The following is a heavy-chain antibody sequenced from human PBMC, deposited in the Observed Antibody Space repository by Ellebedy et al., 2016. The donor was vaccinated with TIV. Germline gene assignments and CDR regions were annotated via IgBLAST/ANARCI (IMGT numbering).Heavy chain of an antibody. CDR1: GFTFSSYA. D-gene: IGHD3-10*01. J-gene: IGHJ4*02. CDR2: IWYDGSNK. V-gene: IGHV3-33*01. Sequence: LSLTCAASGFTFSSYAMHWVRQAPGKGLEWVAIIWYDGSNKYYAGSVKGRFTISRDNSKNTLFLQMNSLRAEDTAVYYCARGRSFNWGQGTLVTVSS. CDR3: ARGRSFN.